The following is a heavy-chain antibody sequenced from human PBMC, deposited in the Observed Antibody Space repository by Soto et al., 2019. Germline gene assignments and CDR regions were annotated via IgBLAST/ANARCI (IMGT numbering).Heavy chain of an antibody. CDR2: IYYSGST. D-gene: IGHD3-9*01. J-gene: IGHJ4*02. Sequence: SETLSLTCTVSGGSISSYYWSWIRQPPGKGLEWIGYIYYSGSTNYNPSLKSRVTISVDTSKNQFSLKLSSVTAADTAVYYCARGAHYDVLTGYYPGFDYWGQGTLVTVSS. V-gene: IGHV4-59*01. CDR3: ARGAHYDVLTGYYPGFDY. CDR1: GGSISSYY.